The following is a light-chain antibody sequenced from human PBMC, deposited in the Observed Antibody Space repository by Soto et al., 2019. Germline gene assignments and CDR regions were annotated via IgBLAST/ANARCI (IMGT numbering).Light chain of an antibody. V-gene: IGKV1-5*03. CDR2: KAS. CDR3: QQYDVYSPWM. J-gene: IGKJ1*01. Sequence: DIQMTHSPSTLSASVWDRVTITCRASQSVSRWLAWYKQKPGEAPKPLIYKASNLESGVSSRFSGSGSGTEFTLTISSLQPDDSATYYCQQYDVYSPWMFGQGTKVDIK. CDR1: QSVSRW.